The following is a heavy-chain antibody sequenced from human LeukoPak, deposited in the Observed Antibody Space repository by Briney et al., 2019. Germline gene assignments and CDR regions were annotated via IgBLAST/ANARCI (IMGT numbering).Heavy chain of an antibody. CDR2: IYYSGST. J-gene: IGHJ6*02. D-gene: IGHD6-13*01. CDR1: GGSISSYY. Sequence: SETLSLTCTVSGGSISSYYWSWIRQPPGKGLEWIGYIYYSGSTNYNPSLKSRVTISVDTSKNQFSLKPSSVTAADTAVYYCARSSWYYYGMDVWGQGTTVTVSS. CDR3: ARSSWYYYGMDV. V-gene: IGHV4-59*01.